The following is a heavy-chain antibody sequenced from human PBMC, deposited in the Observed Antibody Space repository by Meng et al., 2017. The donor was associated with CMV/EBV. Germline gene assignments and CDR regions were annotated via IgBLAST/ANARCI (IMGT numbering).Heavy chain of an antibody. D-gene: IGHD6-13*01. J-gene: IGHJ6*02. V-gene: IGHV4-59*01. Sequence: SETLSLTCTVSGGSISSYYWSWIRQPPGKGLEWIGYIYYSVSTNYNPSLKSRVTISVDTSKNQFSLKLSSVTAADTAVYYCARRIAAAGFYYGMDVWGQGTTVTVSS. CDR3: ARRIAAAGFYYGMDV. CDR1: GGSISSYY. CDR2: IYYSVST.